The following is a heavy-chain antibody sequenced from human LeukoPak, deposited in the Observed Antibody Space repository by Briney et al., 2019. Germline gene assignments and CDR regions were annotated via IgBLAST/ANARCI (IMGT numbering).Heavy chain of an antibody. CDR1: GGSISSSSYY. J-gene: IGHJ4*02. D-gene: IGHD6-19*01. CDR3: ARSQWLIALDY. Sequence: PSETLSLTCTVSGGSISSSSYYWGWIRQPPGKGLEWIGEINHSGSTNYIPSLKSRVTISVDTSKNQFSLRLSSVTAADTAVYYCARSQWLIALDYWGQGTLVTVSS. CDR2: INHSGST. V-gene: IGHV4-39*07.